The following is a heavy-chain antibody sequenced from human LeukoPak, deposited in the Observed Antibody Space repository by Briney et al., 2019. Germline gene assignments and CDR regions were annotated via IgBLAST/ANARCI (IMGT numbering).Heavy chain of an antibody. V-gene: IGHV3-64*01. CDR2: ISSNGGST. Sequence: GGSLRPSCAASGFTFSSYAMHWVRQAPGKGLEYVSAISSNGGSTYYANSVKGRFTISRDNSKNTLYLQMGSLRAEDMAVYYCARDRYYYDSSGYYPYYYYGMDVWGQGTTVTVSS. D-gene: IGHD3-22*01. CDR1: GFTFSSYA. CDR3: ARDRYYYDSSGYYPYYYYGMDV. J-gene: IGHJ6*02.